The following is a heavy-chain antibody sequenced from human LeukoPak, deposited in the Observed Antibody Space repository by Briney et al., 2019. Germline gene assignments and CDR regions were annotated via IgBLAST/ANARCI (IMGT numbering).Heavy chain of an antibody. CDR3: ARDNIRGGKGIAAAGGYY. J-gene: IGHJ4*02. CDR1: GYTFTSYA. V-gene: IGHV1-69*13. CDR2: IIPIFDTA. Sequence: ASVKVSCKASGYTFTSYAISWVRQAPGQGLEWMGGIIPIFDTAVYAQKFQGRVTVTADESTSTAYMDLSSLTTEDTAVYYCARDNIRGGKGIAAAGGYYWGQGTLVTVSS. D-gene: IGHD6-13*01.